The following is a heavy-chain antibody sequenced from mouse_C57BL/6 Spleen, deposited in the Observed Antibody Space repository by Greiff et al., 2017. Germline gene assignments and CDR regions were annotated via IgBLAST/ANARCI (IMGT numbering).Heavy chain of an antibody. J-gene: IGHJ4*01. V-gene: IGHV1-82*01. Sequence: VQLQQSGPELVKPGASVKISCKASGYAFSSSWMNWVKQRPGKGLEWIGRIYPGDGDTNYNGKFKGKATLTADKSSSTAYMQRSSLTSEDSAVYFCARSGSYDYAYAMDYWGQGTSVTVSS. CDR3: ARSGSYDYAYAMDY. CDR2: IYPGDGDT. CDR1: GYAFSSSW. D-gene: IGHD2-4*01.